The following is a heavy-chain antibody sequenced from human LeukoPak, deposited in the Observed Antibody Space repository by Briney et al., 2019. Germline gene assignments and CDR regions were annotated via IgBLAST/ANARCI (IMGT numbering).Heavy chain of an antibody. J-gene: IGHJ4*02. CDR2: INPNSGDT. V-gene: IGHV1-2*02. CDR1: GYTFTGYY. Sequence: GASVKVSCKASGYTFTGYYMHWVRQAPGQGLEWMGWINPNSGDTNYAQKLQGRVTMTTDTSTSTAYMELRSLRSDDTAVYYCARVKYTAMATPFDYWGQGTLVTVSS. D-gene: IGHD5-18*01. CDR3: ARVKYTAMATPFDY.